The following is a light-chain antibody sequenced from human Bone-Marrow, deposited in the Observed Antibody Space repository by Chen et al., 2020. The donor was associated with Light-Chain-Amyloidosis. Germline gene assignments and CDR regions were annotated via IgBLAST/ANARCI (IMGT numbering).Light chain of an antibody. J-gene: IGKJ4*01. CDR3: LQTVNPPLT. Sequence: DIQMTQTPPSLSVSVGDRVSVTCRASQNIMSYLHWYQQMPGQAPKLLIYAVSHLQNGVPSRFSGSASGTDFTLTISSLQPEDFATYYCLQTVNPPLTFGGGTKVEIK. V-gene: IGKV1-39*01. CDR1: QNIMSY. CDR2: AVS.